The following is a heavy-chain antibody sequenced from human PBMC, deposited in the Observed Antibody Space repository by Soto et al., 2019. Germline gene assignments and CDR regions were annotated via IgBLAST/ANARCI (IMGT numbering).Heavy chain of an antibody. V-gene: IGHV1-18*01. Sequence: GASVKVSCKASGYTFTSYGISWVRQAPGQGLEWMGWISAYNGNTNYAQKLQGRVTMTTDTSTSTAYMELRSLRSDDTAVYYCARDGGHYCTNGVCYGPNWFDPWGQGTLVTVSS. D-gene: IGHD2-8*01. CDR3: ARDGGHYCTNGVCYGPNWFDP. J-gene: IGHJ5*02. CDR2: ISAYNGNT. CDR1: GYTFTSYG.